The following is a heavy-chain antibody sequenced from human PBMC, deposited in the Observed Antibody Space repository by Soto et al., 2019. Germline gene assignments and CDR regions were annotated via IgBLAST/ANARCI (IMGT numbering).Heavy chain of an antibody. CDR1: GGSISNPIYY. Sequence: SETLSLTCTVSGGSISNPIYYWAWIRQPPGKGLEWIGYIYYSGSTNYNPSLKSRVTIPVDTSKNQFSLKLSSVTAADTAVYYCARDRYGDLDYWGQGTLVTVSS. J-gene: IGHJ4*02. V-gene: IGHV4-61*01. D-gene: IGHD4-17*01. CDR3: ARDRYGDLDY. CDR2: IYYSGST.